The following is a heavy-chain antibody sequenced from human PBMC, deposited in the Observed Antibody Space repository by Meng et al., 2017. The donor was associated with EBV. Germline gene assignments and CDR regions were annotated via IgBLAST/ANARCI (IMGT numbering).Heavy chain of an antibody. Sequence: QGQWGRSGAEVKKPGASVKGSCKASGYTFTGYYMHWVRQAPGQGLEWMGRINPNSGGTNYAQKFQGRVTMTRDTSISTAYMELSRLRSDDTAVYYCAKGADLAAAGTFWFDPWGQGTLVTVSS. J-gene: IGHJ5*02. CDR1: GYTFTGYY. CDR2: INPNSGGT. CDR3: AKGADLAAAGTFWFDP. V-gene: IGHV1-2*06. D-gene: IGHD6-13*01.